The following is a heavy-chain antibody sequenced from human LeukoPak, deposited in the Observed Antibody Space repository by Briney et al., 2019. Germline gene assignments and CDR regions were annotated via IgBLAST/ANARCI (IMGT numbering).Heavy chain of an antibody. CDR2: IYPGDSDT. CDR3: ARRGNTAMVEGNWCDP. D-gene: IGHD5-18*01. V-gene: IGHV5-51*01. Sequence: GESLKISCKGSGYSFTSYWIGWVRQMPGKGLEWMGIIYPGDSDTRYSPSFQGQVTISADKSISTAYLQWSSLKASDTAMYYCARRGNTAMVEGNWCDPWGQGTLVTVSS. CDR1: GYSFTSYW. J-gene: IGHJ5*02.